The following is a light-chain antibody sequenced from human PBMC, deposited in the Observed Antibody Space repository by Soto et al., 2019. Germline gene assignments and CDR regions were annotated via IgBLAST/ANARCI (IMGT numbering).Light chain of an antibody. Sequence: EIVMTQSPATLSVSPGERATLSCRASQSVSSNLAWYQQKPGQAPRLLIYGASTRATGIPDRFSGSVSGTEFTLTISSLQYEDFAVYYFQQYNNWPPYTFGQGTKLEIK. CDR1: QSVSSN. CDR2: GAS. V-gene: IGKV3-15*01. CDR3: QQYNNWPPYT. J-gene: IGKJ2*01.